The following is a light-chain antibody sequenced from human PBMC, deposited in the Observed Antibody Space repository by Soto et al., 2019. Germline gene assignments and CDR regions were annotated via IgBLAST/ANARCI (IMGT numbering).Light chain of an antibody. V-gene: IGKV3-20*01. CDR3: QVYGSSTRT. CDR2: GAS. Sequence: DIVLTYSPSTLSLSPGQGYTLSCRASQSVSSYLALYQQKLGQAPSVLTYGASTRATGIPARFSGSGSGTDFTLTISRLEPEEFAVYYCQVYGSSTRTFGQGTKVDIK. CDR1: QSVSSY. J-gene: IGKJ1*01.